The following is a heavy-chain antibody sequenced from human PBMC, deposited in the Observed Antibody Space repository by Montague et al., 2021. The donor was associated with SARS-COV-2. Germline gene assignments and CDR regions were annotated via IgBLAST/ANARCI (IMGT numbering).Heavy chain of an antibody. V-gene: IGHV4-39*01. CDR2: IFYRGNT. D-gene: IGHD6-19*01. CDR3: ARLTTSGSIA. Sequence: SETLSLTCTVSGGSINNTIYYWGWIRQPPGKGLEWIGSIFYRGNTHYNASLKSRVTVSVDTSQNQFSLNLTAVTAADTSLYSCARLTTSGSIAWGQGTLVTVSS. J-gene: IGHJ5*02. CDR1: GGSINNTIYY.